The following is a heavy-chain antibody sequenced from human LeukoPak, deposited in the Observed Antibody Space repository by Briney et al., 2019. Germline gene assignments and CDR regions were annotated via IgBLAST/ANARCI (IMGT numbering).Heavy chain of an antibody. D-gene: IGHD1-20*01. CDR3: AKDLRYNWNDVGWRKPLY. J-gene: IGHJ4*02. CDR1: GFTFSSYG. V-gene: IGHV3-30*02. Sequence: GGSLRLSCAASGFTFSSYGMHWVRQAPGKGLEWVAFIRYDGSNKYYADSVKGRFTISRDNSKNTLYLQMNSLRAEDTAVYYCAKDLRYNWNDVGWRKPLYWGQGTLVTVSS. CDR2: IRYDGSNK.